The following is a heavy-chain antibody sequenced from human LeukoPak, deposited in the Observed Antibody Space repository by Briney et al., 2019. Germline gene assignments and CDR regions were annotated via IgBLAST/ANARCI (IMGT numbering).Heavy chain of an antibody. V-gene: IGHV3-48*03. CDR3: ARVGGPYPRRFDP. D-gene: IGHD2-15*01. J-gene: IGHJ5*02. CDR1: GFSFSGFE. CDR2: ISGSGTTM. Sequence: GGSLRLSCAASGFSFSGFEMSWVRQAPGKGLEWISYISGSGTTMYYADSVKGRFTISRDNAKNSLYVLMNSLRVEDTGVYYCARVGGPYPRRFDPWGQGTLVTVSS.